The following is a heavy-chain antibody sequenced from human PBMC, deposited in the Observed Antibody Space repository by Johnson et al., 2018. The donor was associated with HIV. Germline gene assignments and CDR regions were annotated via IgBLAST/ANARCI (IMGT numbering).Heavy chain of an antibody. CDR2: IKQDGSDK. Sequence: VQLVESGGGLVQPGGSLRLSCVVSGFTFSDYWMTWVRQAPGKGLEWVANIKQDGSDKYYVHSVKGRFSISRDNAKNSLYLQMNSLRAEDTAVYYCARDHVMVVTPGDCFDIWGQGTMVTVSS. D-gene: IGHD2-21*02. CDR3: ARDHVMVVTPGDCFDI. J-gene: IGHJ3*02. V-gene: IGHV3-7*05. CDR1: GFTFSDYW.